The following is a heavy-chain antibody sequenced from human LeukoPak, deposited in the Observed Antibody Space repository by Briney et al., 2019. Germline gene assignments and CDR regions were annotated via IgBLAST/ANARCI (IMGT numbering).Heavy chain of an antibody. V-gene: IGHV1-46*01. Sequence: ASVKVSCKASGYTFTSYYMHWVRQAPGQGLEWMGIINPSGGSTSYAQKFQGRVTMTRDMSTSTVYMELSSLRSEDTVVYYCARARMVRGVISYWGQGTLVTVSS. CDR2: INPSGGST. J-gene: IGHJ4*02. CDR3: ARARMVRGVISY. CDR1: GYTFTSYY. D-gene: IGHD3-10*01.